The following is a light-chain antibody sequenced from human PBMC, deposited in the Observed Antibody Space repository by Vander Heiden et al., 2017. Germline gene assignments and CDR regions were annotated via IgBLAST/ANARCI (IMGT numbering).Light chain of an antibody. CDR1: QSFLHSNGYNY. J-gene: IGKJ2*01. CDR3: MQARQTPHT. CDR2: LGS. V-gene: IGKV2-28*01. Sequence: DIVMPQSPLSLPVTPGEPASISCRSGQSFLHSNGYNYLDWYLQKPGQSPQLLIYLGSNRASGVPDRCSGSGSGTDFTLKISRVEDEDVGVYHCMQARQTPHTFGQGTKLEIK.